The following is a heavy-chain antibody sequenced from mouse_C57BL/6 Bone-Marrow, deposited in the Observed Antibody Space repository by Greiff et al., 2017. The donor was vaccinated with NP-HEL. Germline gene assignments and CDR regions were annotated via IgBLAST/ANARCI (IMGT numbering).Heavy chain of an antibody. J-gene: IGHJ3*01. CDR1: GYTFTDYN. Sequence: VQLQQSGPELVKPGASVKIPCKASGYTFTDYNMDWVKQSHGKSLEWIGDINPNNAGTIYNQKFKGKATLTVDKSSSTAYMELRSLTSEDTAVYYCAREGNSGGVAYWGQGTLVTVSA. V-gene: IGHV1-18*01. CDR3: AREGNSGGVAY. D-gene: IGHD2-1*01. CDR2: INPNNAGT.